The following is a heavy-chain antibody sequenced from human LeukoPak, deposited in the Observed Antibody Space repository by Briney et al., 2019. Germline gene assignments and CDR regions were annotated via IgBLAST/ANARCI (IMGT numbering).Heavy chain of an antibody. D-gene: IGHD3-16*02. Sequence: SETLSLTCTVSGGSISSNSHYWGWIRQPPGKGLEWIGTFYYSGSTYYNPSLKSRVTMSVDTSKNQFSLKLSSVTAADTAVYYCARGDYVWGSYRWSAFDIWGQGTMVTVSS. V-gene: IGHV4-39*07. CDR1: GGSISSNSHY. CDR2: FYYSGST. CDR3: ARGDYVWGSYRWSAFDI. J-gene: IGHJ3*02.